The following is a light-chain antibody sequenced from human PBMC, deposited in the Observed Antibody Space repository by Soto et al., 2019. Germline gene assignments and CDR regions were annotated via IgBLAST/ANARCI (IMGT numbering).Light chain of an antibody. V-gene: IGLV1-40*01. Sequence: QSVLTQPPSVSGAPGQRVTFSCTGSSSNIGAGYDVKWYQQLPGTAPKLLIHGNSNRPSGVPDRFSGSKSGTSASLAITGLQAEDEADYYCQSYDSSLSGWVFGGGTKLTVL. J-gene: IGLJ3*02. CDR1: SSNIGAGYD. CDR3: QSYDSSLSGWV. CDR2: GNS.